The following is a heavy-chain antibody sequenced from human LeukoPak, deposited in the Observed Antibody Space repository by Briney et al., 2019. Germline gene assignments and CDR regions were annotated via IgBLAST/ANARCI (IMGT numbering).Heavy chain of an antibody. D-gene: IGHD3-22*01. CDR1: GFTVSSNY. CDR3: ARVGYYDSSDYYHEDAFDI. CDR2: IYSGGST. V-gene: IGHV3-53*01. J-gene: IGHJ3*02. Sequence: GGSLRLSCAASGFTVSSNYMSWVRQAPGKGLEWVSIIYSGGSTYYADSVKGRFTISRDNSKNTLYLQMNSLRAEDTAVYYCARVGYYDSSDYYHEDAFDIWGQGTMVTVSS.